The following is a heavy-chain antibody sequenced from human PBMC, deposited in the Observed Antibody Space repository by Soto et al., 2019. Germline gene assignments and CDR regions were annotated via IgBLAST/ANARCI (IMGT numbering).Heavy chain of an antibody. CDR2: ISAYNGNT. Sequence: QGLEWMGWISAYNGNTNYAQKLQGRVTMTTATSTSTAYMELRSLRSDDTAVYYCARVEGARGRWCDSWGPGILVSVS. V-gene: IGHV1-18*01. D-gene: IGHD1-26*01. CDR3: ARVEGARGRWCDS. J-gene: IGHJ5*01.